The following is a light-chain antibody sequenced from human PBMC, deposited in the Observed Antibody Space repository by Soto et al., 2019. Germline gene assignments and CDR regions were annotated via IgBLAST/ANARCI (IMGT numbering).Light chain of an antibody. CDR2: DTS. CDR1: HTIYSF. CDR3: QQTYSSPRT. J-gene: IGKJ1*01. Sequence: DIQMTQSPSSLSASVGDRVTITCRATHTIYSFLNWYQQKPGQAPKLLIHDTSSLQGGVPPRFSGGGTGTEFALTITNLQPEDFAIYYCQQTYSSPRTFGQGTKVEI. V-gene: IGKV1-39*01.